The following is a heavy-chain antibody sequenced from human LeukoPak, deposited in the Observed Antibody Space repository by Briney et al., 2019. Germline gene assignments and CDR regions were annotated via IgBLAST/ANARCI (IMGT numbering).Heavy chain of an antibody. J-gene: IGHJ4*02. D-gene: IGHD3-10*01. CDR2: INHSGST. Sequence: SETLSLTCAVYGGSFGGYYWSWIRQPPGKGLEWIGEINHSGSTNYNPSLKSRVTISVDTSKNQFSLKLSSVTAADTAVYYCARGGHMVRGVSHDYWGQGTLVTVSS. V-gene: IGHV4-34*01. CDR3: ARGGHMVRGVSHDY. CDR1: GGSFGGYY.